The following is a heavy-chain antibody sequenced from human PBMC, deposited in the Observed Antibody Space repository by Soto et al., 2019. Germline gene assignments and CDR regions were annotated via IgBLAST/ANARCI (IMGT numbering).Heavy chain of an antibody. CDR1: GFTFSSYA. CDR2: ISSNGGST. Sequence: GGSLRLSCSASGFTFSSYAMHWVRQAPGKGLEYVSAISSNGGSTYYADSVKGRFTISRDNSKNTLYLQMSSLRAEDTAVYYCLKDRGLGIAAAGTDYWGQGTLVTVSS. V-gene: IGHV3-64D*08. CDR3: LKDRGLGIAAAGTDY. J-gene: IGHJ4*02. D-gene: IGHD6-13*01.